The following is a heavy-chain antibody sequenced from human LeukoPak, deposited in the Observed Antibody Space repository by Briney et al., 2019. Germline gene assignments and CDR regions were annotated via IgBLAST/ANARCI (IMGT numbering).Heavy chain of an antibody. D-gene: IGHD2-2*01. CDR2: IYPGDSDT. CDR1: GYSFTSYW. CDR3: ARLPRPAGDYYYYMDV. J-gene: IGHJ6*03. Sequence: GESLKISCKGSGYSFTSYWIGWVRQMPGKGLEWMGIIYPGDSDTRYSPSFQGQVTISADKSISTAYLQWSSLKASDTAMYHCARLPRPAGDYYYYMDVWGKGTTVTVSS. V-gene: IGHV5-51*01.